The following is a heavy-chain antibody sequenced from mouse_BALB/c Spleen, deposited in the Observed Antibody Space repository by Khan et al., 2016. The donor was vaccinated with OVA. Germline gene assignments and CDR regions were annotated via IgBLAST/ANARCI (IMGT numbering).Heavy chain of an antibody. V-gene: IGHV1-80*01. D-gene: IGHD2-10*02. CDR3: ARKGYGNYAFAY. CDR1: GYAFSNYW. J-gene: IGHJ3*01. CDR2: IYPGDGDT. Sequence: QFQLVQSGAELVRPGSSVKISCKASGYAFSNYWMNWVKQRPGQGLEWIGQIYPGDGDTNYNGKFKGKATLTADKSSSTAYMQLSSLTSEDSAVYFCARKGYGNYAFAYWGQGTLVTVSA.